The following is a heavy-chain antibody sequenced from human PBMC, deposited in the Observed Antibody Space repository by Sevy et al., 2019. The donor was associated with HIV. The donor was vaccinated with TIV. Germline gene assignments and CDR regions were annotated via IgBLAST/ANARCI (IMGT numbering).Heavy chain of an antibody. J-gene: IGHJ4*02. D-gene: IGHD3-22*01. Sequence: GESLKISCAASGFSFSSYWMHWVRQAPGKGLEGVANIKQDESEKYYVASVKGRFTISRDNAKNSVYLQMNSLRPEDTAIYYCARGNSGSFDYWGQGTLVTVSS. CDR1: GFSFSSYW. CDR2: IKQDESEK. V-gene: IGHV3-7*04. CDR3: ARGNSGSFDY.